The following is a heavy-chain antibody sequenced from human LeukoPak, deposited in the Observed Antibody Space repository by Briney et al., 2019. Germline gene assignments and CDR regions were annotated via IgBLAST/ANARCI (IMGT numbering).Heavy chain of an antibody. Sequence: GGSLRLSCAASGFTFSSYSMNWVRQAPGKGLEWVSSISSSSSYIYYADSVEGRFTISRDNAKNSLYLQMNSLRAEDTAVYYCARDPDFSSGWYFDYWGQGTLVTVSS. J-gene: IGHJ4*02. CDR3: ARDPDFSSGWYFDY. D-gene: IGHD6-19*01. V-gene: IGHV3-21*01. CDR1: GFTFSSYS. CDR2: ISSSSSYI.